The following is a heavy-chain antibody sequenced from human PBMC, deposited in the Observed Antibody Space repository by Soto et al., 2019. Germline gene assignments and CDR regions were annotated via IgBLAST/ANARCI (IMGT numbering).Heavy chain of an antibody. CDR1: GFIFGAYS. CDR3: AKDWTSI. CDR2: ISGSGSST. Sequence: EVPLLASGGGLVQRGGSLKISCAASGFIFGAYSMTWLRQPPGKGLEWVSTISGSGSSTYYIDSVQGRFIISRDNSKNTLYLQMNSLRGEDTAVYYCAKDWTSIWGQGTMGSVSS. V-gene: IGHV3-23*01. D-gene: IGHD1-1*01. J-gene: IGHJ3*02.